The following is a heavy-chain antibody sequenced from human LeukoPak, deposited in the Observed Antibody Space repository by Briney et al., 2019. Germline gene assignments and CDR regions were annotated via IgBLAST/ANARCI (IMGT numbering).Heavy chain of an antibody. D-gene: IGHD6-19*01. Sequence: ASVKVSCKASGYTLTSYYINWVRQAPGQGLEWMGWLNPKSGNTIYAQKFQGRVTMTRNTSISTAYMELSSLRADDTAVYYCARVSGYSIGWCNCYYYYCMDVWGKGTTVTISS. CDR1: GYTLTSYY. CDR2: LNPKSGNT. CDR3: ARVSGYSIGWCNCYYYYCMDV. V-gene: IGHV1-8*01. J-gene: IGHJ6*04.